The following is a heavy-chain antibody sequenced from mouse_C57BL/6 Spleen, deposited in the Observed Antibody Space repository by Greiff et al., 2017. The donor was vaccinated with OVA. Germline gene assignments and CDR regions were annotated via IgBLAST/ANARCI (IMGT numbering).Heavy chain of an antibody. D-gene: IGHD1-1*01. CDR1: GFTFSSYA. Sequence: EVQLVESGGGLVKPGGSLKLSCAASGFTFSSYAMSWVRQTPEKRLEWVATISDGGSYTYYPDNVKGRFTISRDNAKNNLYLQMSHLKSEDTAMYYCARAYGTMYYFDDWGQGTTLTVSS. CDR3: ARAYGTMYYFDD. V-gene: IGHV5-4*01. J-gene: IGHJ2*01. CDR2: ISDGGSYT.